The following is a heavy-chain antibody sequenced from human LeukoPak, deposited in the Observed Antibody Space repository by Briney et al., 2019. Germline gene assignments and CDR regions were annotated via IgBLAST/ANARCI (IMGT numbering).Heavy chain of an antibody. CDR2: ISSSSSYI. J-gene: IGHJ3*02. V-gene: IGHV3-21*01. Sequence: GGSLRLSCAASGFTFSSYSMNWVRQAPGKGLEWVSSISSSSSYIYYADSVKGRFTISRDNAKNSLYLQMNSLRAEDTAVYYCARPLYYYDSSDAFDIWGQGTMVTVSS. CDR1: GFTFSSYS. CDR3: ARPLYYYDSSDAFDI. D-gene: IGHD3-22*01.